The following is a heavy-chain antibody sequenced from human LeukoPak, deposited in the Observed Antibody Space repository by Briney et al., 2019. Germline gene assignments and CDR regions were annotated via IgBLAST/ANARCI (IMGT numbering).Heavy chain of an antibody. CDR2: IYSGGST. Sequence: GGSLRLSCAASGFTVSSNYMSWVRQAPGKGLEWVVVIYSGGSTYYADSVKGRFTISRDNSKNTLYLQMSSLRVEDTAVYFCARDRYYESSGYYYSDYWGQGTLVTVSS. CDR1: GFTVSSNY. J-gene: IGHJ4*02. V-gene: IGHV3-66*01. D-gene: IGHD3-22*01. CDR3: ARDRYYESSGYYYSDY.